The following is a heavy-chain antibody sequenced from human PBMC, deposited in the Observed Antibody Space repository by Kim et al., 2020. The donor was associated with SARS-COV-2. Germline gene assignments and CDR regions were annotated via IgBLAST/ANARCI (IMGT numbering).Heavy chain of an antibody. Sequence: GGSLRLSCAASGFSLSTYAMNWVRQGPGKGPEWVAAASSSGKATDYADSVKGRFIISRDNSKNTLYLQMNSLRAGDTAVYYCARGPGGRIWYGELRSPYYFDSWGQGTLVIVSS. V-gene: IGHV3-23*01. CDR3: ARGPGGRIWYGELRSPYYFDS. CDR1: GFSLSTYA. J-gene: IGHJ4*02. CDR2: ASSSGKAT. D-gene: IGHD3-10*01.